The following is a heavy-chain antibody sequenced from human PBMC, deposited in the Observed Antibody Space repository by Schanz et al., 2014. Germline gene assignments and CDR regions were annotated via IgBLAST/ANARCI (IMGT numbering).Heavy chain of an antibody. CDR2: IYTSGST. V-gene: IGHV4-61*02. J-gene: IGHJ5*02. D-gene: IGHD6-25*01. CDR1: GGSISSGTYY. CDR3: AREPLSGYNWFDP. Sequence: QVQLQESGPGLVKPSQTLSLTCIVSGGSISSGTYYWSWLRQPAGKGLEWIGRIYTSGSTNYNPSLKSRPTISRDTSKNQFSLKLSSLTAADTAVYYCAREPLSGYNWFDPWGQGSLVTVSS.